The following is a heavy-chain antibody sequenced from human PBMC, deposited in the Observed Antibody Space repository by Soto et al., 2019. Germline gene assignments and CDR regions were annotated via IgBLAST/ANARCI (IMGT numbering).Heavy chain of an antibody. D-gene: IGHD2-15*01. Sequence: GGSLRLSCAASGFMFSGYLMSWVRQAPGKGLEWVANISQDGSETYYADSVKGWFAISRDNSKNTLYLQMNSLRAEDTALYYCARQYCSGGSCYYGFDIWGQGTLVTVSS. CDR1: GFMFSGYL. J-gene: IGHJ3*02. CDR2: ISQDGSET. CDR3: ARQYCSGGSCYYGFDI. V-gene: IGHV3-7*03.